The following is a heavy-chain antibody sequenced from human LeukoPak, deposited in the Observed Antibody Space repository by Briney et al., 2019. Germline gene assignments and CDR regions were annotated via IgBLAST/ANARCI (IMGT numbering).Heavy chain of an antibody. CDR1: GFSFDDYD. CDR2: IDS. J-gene: IGHJ5*02. D-gene: IGHD2-2*01. CDR3: ARDSRRYCSSTSCYGNWFDP. Sequence: GGSLRLSCAASGFSFDDYDMAWLRQAPGKGLEWVSDIDSSYADSVKGRFTISRDNAKNSLYLQMNSLRAEDTAVYYCARDSRRYCSSTSCYGNWFDPWGQGTLVTVSS. V-gene: IGHV3-43D*04.